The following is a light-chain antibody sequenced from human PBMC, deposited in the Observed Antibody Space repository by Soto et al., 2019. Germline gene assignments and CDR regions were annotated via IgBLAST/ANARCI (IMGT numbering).Light chain of an antibody. V-gene: IGKV3-15*01. J-gene: IGKJ1*01. CDR1: QSVSSN. CDR2: DSS. Sequence: EIVMTQSPATLSVSPGERATLSCRASQSVSSNLAWYQQKPDQAPRLLIYDSSTRATGIPARFSGSGSGTEFTLTISSLQSEDFALYYCQQYNNWPRTFGQGTKVEIK. CDR3: QQYNNWPRT.